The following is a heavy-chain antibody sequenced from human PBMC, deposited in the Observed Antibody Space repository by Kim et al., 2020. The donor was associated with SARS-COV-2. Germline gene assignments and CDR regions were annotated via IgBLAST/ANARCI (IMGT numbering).Heavy chain of an antibody. CDR3: ARDGAWFGYNWFDP. V-gene: IGHV4-31*03. CDR1: GDSISSGGYY. D-gene: IGHD3-10*01. J-gene: IGHJ5*02. CDR2: IYYTGTT. Sequence: SETLSLTCTVSGDSISSGGYYWTWIRQHPGKGLEWIGYIYYTGTTYYNPSLKSRLTMSVDTSKNQFSLKVSSLTAADTAVYYCARDGAWFGYNWFDPWG.